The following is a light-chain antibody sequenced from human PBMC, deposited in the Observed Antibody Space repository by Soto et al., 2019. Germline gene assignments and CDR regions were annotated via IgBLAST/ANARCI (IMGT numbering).Light chain of an antibody. J-gene: IGKJ5*01. CDR2: AAS. V-gene: IGKV1-39*01. Sequence: DIQMTQSPSSLSASVGERVTITCRASQSIRRFLNWYQQKPGKAPKLLIYAASSLESGVPSRFSGSGSGTGFTLTISSLHPEDFATYHCQQSYITPVTFGQGTRLEIK. CDR1: QSIRRF. CDR3: QQSYITPVT.